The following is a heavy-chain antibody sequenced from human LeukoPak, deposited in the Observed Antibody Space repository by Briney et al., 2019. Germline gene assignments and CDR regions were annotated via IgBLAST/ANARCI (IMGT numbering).Heavy chain of an antibody. CDR1: GYTFTSYG. V-gene: IGHV1-18*01. CDR3: AREVGSYGSEYFDL. Sequence: ASVKVSCKASGYTFTSYGISWVRQALGQGLEWMGWISAYNGNTNYAQKLQGRVTMTTDTSTSTAYMELRSLRSDDTAVYYCAREVGSYGSEYFDLWGRGTLVTVSS. J-gene: IGHJ2*01. CDR2: ISAYNGNT. D-gene: IGHD3-10*01.